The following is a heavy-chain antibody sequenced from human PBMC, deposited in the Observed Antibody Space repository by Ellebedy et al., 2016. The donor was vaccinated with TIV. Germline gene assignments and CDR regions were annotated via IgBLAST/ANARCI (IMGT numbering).Heavy chain of an antibody. Sequence: GESLKISCAASGFTFSSYGMHWVRQAPGKGLAWVAVIWYDGSNKYYADSVKGRFTISRDNSKNTLYLQMNSLRAEDTAVYYCARDRGYLDYWGQGTLVTVSS. V-gene: IGHV3-33*01. CDR1: GFTFSSYG. CDR3: ARDRGYLDY. J-gene: IGHJ4*02. CDR2: IWYDGSNK.